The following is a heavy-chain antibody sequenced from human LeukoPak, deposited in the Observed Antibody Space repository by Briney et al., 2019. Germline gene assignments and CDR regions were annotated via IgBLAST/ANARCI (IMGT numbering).Heavy chain of an antibody. CDR1: GGTFSSYA. Sequence: ASVKVSCKASGGTFSSYAISWVRQAPGQGLEWMGIINPSGGSTSYAQKFQGRVTMTRDMSTSTVYMELSSLRSEDTAVYYCARSGYSDYYYMDVWGKGTTVTVSS. D-gene: IGHD5-12*01. V-gene: IGHV1-46*01. CDR2: INPSGGST. CDR3: ARSGYSDYYYMDV. J-gene: IGHJ6*03.